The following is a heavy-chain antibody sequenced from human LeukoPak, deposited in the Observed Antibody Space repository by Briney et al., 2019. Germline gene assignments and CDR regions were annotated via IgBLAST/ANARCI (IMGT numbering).Heavy chain of an antibody. CDR1: GFTFSSYG. D-gene: IGHD3-22*01. CDR2: ISYDGSNK. V-gene: IGHV3-30*18. CDR3: AKDRSYDSSGYIDY. Sequence: GGPLRLSCAASGFTFSSYGMHWVRQAPGKGLEWVAVISYDGSNKYYADSVKGRFTISRDNSKNTLYLQMNSLRAEDTAVYYCAKDRSYDSSGYIDYWGQGTLVTVSS. J-gene: IGHJ4*02.